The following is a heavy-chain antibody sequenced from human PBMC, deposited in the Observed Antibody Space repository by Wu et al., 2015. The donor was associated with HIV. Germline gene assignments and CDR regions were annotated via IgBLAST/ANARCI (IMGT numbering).Heavy chain of an antibody. CDR3: VRDAYQKSGIAIDF. J-gene: IGHJ4*02. CDR2: ITADSGVRADSGAT. D-gene: IGHD3-3*01. CDR1: GWVFTSYG. V-gene: IGHV1-18*01. Sequence: QVYLVQSGPEVKKPGASVQISCSTYGWVFTSYGYSWVRQARGQGLEWMGWITADSGVRADSGATNFALEFQGRMSLTTDEATKTVYMELRTLTSDDTAVYFCVRDAYQKSGIAIDFWGQGTLVTVSS.